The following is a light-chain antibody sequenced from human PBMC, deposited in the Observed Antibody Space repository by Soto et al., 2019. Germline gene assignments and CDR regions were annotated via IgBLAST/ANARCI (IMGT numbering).Light chain of an antibody. Sequence: EIVLTPSPATLSVSPGEIFTVSCMASEGVVSNLAWYQQKPGQAPRLLIYGSSTRVTGIPARFSGSGSGTDFTLTISSLEPEDFAVYYCQQRSNWPITFGQGTRLEI. CDR1: EGVVSN. J-gene: IGKJ5*01. V-gene: IGKV3-11*01. CDR3: QQRSNWPIT. CDR2: GSS.